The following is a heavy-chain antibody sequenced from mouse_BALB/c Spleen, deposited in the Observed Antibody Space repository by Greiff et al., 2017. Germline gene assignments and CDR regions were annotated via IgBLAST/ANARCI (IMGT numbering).Heavy chain of an antibody. J-gene: IGHJ2*01. V-gene: IGHV1-5*01. D-gene: IGHD1-2*01. CDR2: IYPGNSDT. CDR3: TREEGSYYGYVRRYFDY. CDR1: GYSFTSYW. Sequence: VQLQQSGTVLARPGASVKMSCKASGYSFTSYWMHWVKQRPGQGLEWIGAIYPGNSDTSYNQKFKGKAKLTAVTSASTAYMELSSLTNEDSAVYYCTREEGSYYGYVRRYFDYWGQGTTLTVSS.